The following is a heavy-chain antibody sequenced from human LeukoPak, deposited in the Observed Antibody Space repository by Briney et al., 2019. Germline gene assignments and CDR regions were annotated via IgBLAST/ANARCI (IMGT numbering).Heavy chain of an antibody. D-gene: IGHD3-9*01. J-gene: IGHJ3*02. CDR3: AKIPMLRYFDWTHDAFDI. CDR2: IPYDGSNK. Sequence: GGSLRLSCAASGFTFSSYGMHWVRQAPGKGLEWVAVIPYDGSNKYYADSVKGRFTISRDNSKNTLYLQMNSLRAEDTAVYYCAKIPMLRYFDWTHDAFDIWGQGTMVTVSS. V-gene: IGHV3-30*18. CDR1: GFTFSSYG.